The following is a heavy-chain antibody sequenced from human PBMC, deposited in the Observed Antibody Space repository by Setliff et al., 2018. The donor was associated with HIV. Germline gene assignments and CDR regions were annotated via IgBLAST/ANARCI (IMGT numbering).Heavy chain of an antibody. CDR1: GYTFTTDG. Sequence: GASVKVSCKASGYTFTTDGLSGVRRAHGQGLEWMGWISTYSDETSSSQNLQGRLTMTTDTSTGTAYRELRSLRSDDTALYYCARAVGHMMDVWSKGTTFT. CDR2: ISTYSDET. CDR3: ARAVGHMMDV. J-gene: IGHJ6*03. V-gene: IGHV1-18*01.